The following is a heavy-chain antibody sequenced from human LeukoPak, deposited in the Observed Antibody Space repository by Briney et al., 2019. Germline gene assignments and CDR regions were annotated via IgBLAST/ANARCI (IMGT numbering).Heavy chain of an antibody. J-gene: IGHJ3*02. D-gene: IGHD6-13*01. Sequence: ASVKVSCKASGGTFSSYAISWVRQAPGQGLEWMGGIIPIFGTANYAQKFQGRVTITADKSTSTAYMELSSLRSEDTAVYYCASLWTGVAAAGTLDAFDIWGQGTMVTVSS. CDR2: IIPIFGTA. V-gene: IGHV1-69*06. CDR3: ASLWTGVAAAGTLDAFDI. CDR1: GGTFSSYA.